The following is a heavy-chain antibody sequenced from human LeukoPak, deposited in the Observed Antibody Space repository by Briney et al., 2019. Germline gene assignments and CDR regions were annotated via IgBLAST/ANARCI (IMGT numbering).Heavy chain of an antibody. CDR2: IYYSGST. J-gene: IGHJ4*02. D-gene: IGHD3-10*01. Sequence: PSETLSLTCTVSGGSISSSSYYWGWIRQPPGKGLEWIGSIYYSGSTYYNPSLKSRVTISVDTSKNQFSLKLSSVTAAHTAVYYCARDRGAMVRGVIDYWGQGTLVTVSS. CDR3: ARDRGAMVRGVIDY. V-gene: IGHV4-39*02. CDR1: GGSISSSSYY.